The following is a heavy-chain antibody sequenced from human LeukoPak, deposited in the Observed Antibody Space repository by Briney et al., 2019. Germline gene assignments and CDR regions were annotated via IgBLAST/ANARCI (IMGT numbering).Heavy chain of an antibody. CDR1: GFTFSSYS. CDR2: ISSSSSTT. Sequence: PGGSLRLSCAASGFTFSSYSMNWVRQAPGKGLEWVSYISSSSSTTYYADSVRGRFTISRDNSNNTLYLQMNSLTAEDTAVYYCAKEEAAHDAFDIWGQGTMVTVSS. V-gene: IGHV3-48*01. J-gene: IGHJ3*02. CDR3: AKEEAAHDAFDI. D-gene: IGHD2-15*01.